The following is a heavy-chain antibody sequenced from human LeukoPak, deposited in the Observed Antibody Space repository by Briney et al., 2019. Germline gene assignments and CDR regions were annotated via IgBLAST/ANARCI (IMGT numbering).Heavy chain of an antibody. Sequence: GGSLRLSCAASGFTFSSYSMNWVRQAPGKGLEWVSYIGSSSSTIYYADSVKGRFTISRDNAKNSLYLQMNSLRAEDTAVYYCAREGLIAPFDIWGQGTMVTVSS. CDR3: AREGLIAPFDI. CDR2: IGSSSSTI. CDR1: GFTFSSYS. D-gene: IGHD2/OR15-2a*01. J-gene: IGHJ3*02. V-gene: IGHV3-48*04.